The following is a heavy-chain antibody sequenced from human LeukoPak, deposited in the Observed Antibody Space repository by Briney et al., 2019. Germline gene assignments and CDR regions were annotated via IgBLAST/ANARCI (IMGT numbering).Heavy chain of an antibody. Sequence: GGSLRLACAASGFTFTNSWMAWVRQAPGKGLEWVANIKQDGSTKHYVDSLKGRLTISRDNPKNSLYLQMNSLRADDTAVYYCARDTDGSLDYWGQGIPVTVAS. CDR2: IKQDGSTK. V-gene: IGHV3-7*01. CDR3: ARDTDGSLDY. D-gene: IGHD1-26*01. J-gene: IGHJ4*02. CDR1: GFTFTNSW.